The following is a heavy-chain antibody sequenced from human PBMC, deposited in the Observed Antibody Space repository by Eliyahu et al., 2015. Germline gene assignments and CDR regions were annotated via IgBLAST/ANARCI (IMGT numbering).Heavy chain of an antibody. V-gene: IGHV3-21*01. CDR2: ISSSGSYI. CDR1: GFXFSXYS. Sequence: EVQLVESGGGLVKPGGSLRLSCAASGFXFSXYSTNWVRQAPGKGLEWVSSISSSGSYISYADSVKGRFTISRDNAKNSLYLQMSSLRAEDTAVYYCARVECRGGSCSSRGDRYYDMDVWGQGTTVTVSS. D-gene: IGHD2-15*01. CDR3: ARVECRGGSCSSRGDRYYDMDV. J-gene: IGHJ6*02.